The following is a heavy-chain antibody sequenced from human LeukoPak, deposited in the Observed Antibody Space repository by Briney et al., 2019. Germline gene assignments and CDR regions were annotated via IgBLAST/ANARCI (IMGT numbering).Heavy chain of an antibody. CDR2: MNQDGREK. V-gene: IGHV3-7*01. D-gene: IGHD3-10*01. CDR1: GFIFSSYW. CDR3: ARVRVRGVVPNDY. Sequence: GGSLRLSCAASGFIFSSYWMTWVRQAPGKGLEWVADMNQDGREKYYVDSVKGRFTISRDNAQNSLYLQMNSLRAEDTAVYYCARVRVRGVVPNDYWGQGTLVTVSS. J-gene: IGHJ4*02.